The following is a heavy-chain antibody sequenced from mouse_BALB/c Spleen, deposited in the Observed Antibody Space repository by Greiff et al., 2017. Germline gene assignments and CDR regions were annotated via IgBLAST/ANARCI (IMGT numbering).Heavy chain of an antibody. Sequence: EVQLVESGPGLVKPSQSLSLTCTVTGYSITSDYAWNWIRQFPGNKLEWMGYISYSGSTSYNPSLKSRISITRDTSKNQFFLQLNSVTTEDTATYYCARNPTITTATNYFDYWGQGTTLTVSS. CDR3: ARNPTITTATNYFDY. V-gene: IGHV3-2*02. J-gene: IGHJ2*01. CDR1: GYSITSDYA. CDR2: ISYSGST. D-gene: IGHD1-2*01.